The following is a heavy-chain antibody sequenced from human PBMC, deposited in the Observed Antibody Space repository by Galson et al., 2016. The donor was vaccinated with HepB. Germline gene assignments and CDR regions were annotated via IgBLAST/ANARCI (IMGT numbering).Heavy chain of an antibody. V-gene: IGHV1-3*01. Sequence: SVKVSCKASGYTFTRYLTHWVRQAPGQRPEWMGWINAGNGNTMYSQKFQDRITITTDTSASTAYLELGSLRFEDTAVYYCARGEEPITYFEYGRRNVAYWGQGTLVTVSS. D-gene: IGHD2-15*01. CDR2: INAGNGNT. CDR1: GYTFTRYL. J-gene: IGHJ4*02. CDR3: ARGEEPITYFEYGRRNVAY.